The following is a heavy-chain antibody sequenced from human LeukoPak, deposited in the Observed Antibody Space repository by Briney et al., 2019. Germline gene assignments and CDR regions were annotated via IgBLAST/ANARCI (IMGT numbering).Heavy chain of an antibody. D-gene: IGHD2-15*01. V-gene: IGHV3-48*02. CDR1: GFTFSIYS. CDR2: ISADSNTI. Sequence: GGSLRLSCAASGFTFSIYSMNWVRQAPGEGLEWLSYISADSNTIYYADSVKGRFTISRDNAKTSLYLQMNTLRDEDTAVYYCARDRAAPTWYFDLWGRGTLVLVSS. J-gene: IGHJ2*01. CDR3: ARDRAAPTWYFDL.